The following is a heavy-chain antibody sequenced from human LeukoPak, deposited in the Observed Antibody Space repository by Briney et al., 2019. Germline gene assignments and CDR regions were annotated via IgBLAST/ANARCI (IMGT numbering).Heavy chain of an antibody. Sequence: SETLSLTCTVSGGSIRSGGYYWSWIRQPPGKGLEWIGYIYYSGSTYYNPSLKSRIIISVDTSKNQFSLNLSSVTAADTAVYYCARVPKLPGDDYFDFWGQGTLVTVSS. D-gene: IGHD7-27*01. CDR1: GGSIRSGGYY. J-gene: IGHJ4*02. V-gene: IGHV4-30-4*08. CDR3: ARVPKLPGDDYFDF. CDR2: IYYSGST.